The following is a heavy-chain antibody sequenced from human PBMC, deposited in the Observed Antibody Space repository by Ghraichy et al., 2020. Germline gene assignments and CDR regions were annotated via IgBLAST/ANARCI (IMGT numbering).Heavy chain of an antibody. Sequence: GGSLRLSCAASGFTVSTNDLRWLLQAPGKGLEWVSVIHSGGSTYYADSVKGRFTISRDNSKNTLYLQMNSLRAGDTAVYYCARGIVGATYYFDFCGQGTLATVSS. V-gene: IGHV3-53*01. CDR3: ARGIVGATYYFDF. CDR1: GFTVSTND. D-gene: IGHD1-26*01. J-gene: IGHJ4*02. CDR2: IHSGGST.